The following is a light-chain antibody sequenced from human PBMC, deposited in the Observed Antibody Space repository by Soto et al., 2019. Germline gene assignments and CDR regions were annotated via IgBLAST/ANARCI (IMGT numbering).Light chain of an antibody. J-gene: IGLJ1*01. CDR1: SSNIGSNT. V-gene: IGLV1-44*01. CDR2: NNN. Sequence: QSVLTQPPSASGTPGQRVTISCSGSSSNIGSNTVNWYQQLPGTAPKLLIYNNNQRPSGVPDRFSGSKSGTSASLAISGLQSEDEDDYYCAAWDDSLNGSYVFGTGTKLTVL. CDR3: AAWDDSLNGSYV.